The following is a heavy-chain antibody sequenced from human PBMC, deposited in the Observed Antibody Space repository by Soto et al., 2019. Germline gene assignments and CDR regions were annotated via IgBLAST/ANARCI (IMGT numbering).Heavy chain of an antibody. CDR1: GYSFTSYW. D-gene: IGHD5-18*01. Sequence: GESLKISCKGPGYSFTSYWISWVRQMPGKGLEWMGRIDPSDSYTNYSPSFQGHVTISADKSISTAYLQWSSLKASDTAMYYCARQKHNVDTVDFDYWGQGALVTVS. V-gene: IGHV5-10-1*01. J-gene: IGHJ4*02. CDR2: IDPSDSYT. CDR3: ARQKHNVDTVDFDY.